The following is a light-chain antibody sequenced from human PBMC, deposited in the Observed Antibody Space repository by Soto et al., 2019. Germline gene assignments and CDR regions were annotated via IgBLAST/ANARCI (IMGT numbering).Light chain of an antibody. CDR1: QIITTW. CDR3: QQYNDYWT. J-gene: IGKJ1*01. Sequence: DIQMTQSPSTLSASVGGRVVITCRASQIITTWLAWCQQKPGKAPKLLIYDASSLESGVPSRFSGSGSGTEFTLTISRLQPDDFATYYCQQYNDYWTFGQGTKVDIK. CDR2: DAS. V-gene: IGKV1-5*01.